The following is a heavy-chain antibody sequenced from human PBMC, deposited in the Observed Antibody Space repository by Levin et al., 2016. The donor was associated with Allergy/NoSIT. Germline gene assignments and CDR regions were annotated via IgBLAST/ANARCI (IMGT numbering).Heavy chain of an antibody. CDR3: DESIYGGGFGGVRGLGGMDV. V-gene: IGHV3-23*01. D-gene: IGHD3-16*01. CDR1: GFTLSSYA. CDR2: ISGSGGGI. J-gene: IGHJ6*02. Sequence: GGSLRLSCVHSGFTLSSYAMTWVRQAPGKGLEWVSTISGSGGGIYYADSVKGRFTISRDDSKNTLFMQMNSLRVEDTAVYYCDESIYGGGFGGVRGLGGMDVWGQGTTVTVSS.